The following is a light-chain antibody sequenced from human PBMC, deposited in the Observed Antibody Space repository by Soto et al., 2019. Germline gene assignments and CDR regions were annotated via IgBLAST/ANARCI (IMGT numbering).Light chain of an antibody. J-gene: IGKJ1*01. V-gene: IGKV1-5*01. CDR1: QRIDRY. CDR3: QHYKDDAWT. Sequence: DIQLTQSPSTLSASVGDRVTITCRASQRIDRYLAWYQQKPGKAPKLLVYDASTLEGGVPSRFSGSGSSTEFILIISSLQPDDLATYYCQHYKDDAWTFGQGTKV. CDR2: DAS.